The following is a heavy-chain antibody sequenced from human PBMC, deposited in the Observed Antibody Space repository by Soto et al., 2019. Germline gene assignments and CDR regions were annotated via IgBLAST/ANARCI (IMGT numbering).Heavy chain of an antibody. CDR2: IDYTGNT. CDR3: ARINKGYGTDS. CDR1: GYSISSGYY. V-gene: IGHV4-38-2*02. D-gene: IGHD5-18*01. J-gene: IGHJ4*02. Sequence: NPSETLSLTCTVSGYSISSGYYWGCIRQPPGKGLEWIASIDYTGNTFYNPSLTSRVTISVDTSKNQFSLKVTSVTAADTAVYYCARINKGYGTDSWGQGTLDTVSS.